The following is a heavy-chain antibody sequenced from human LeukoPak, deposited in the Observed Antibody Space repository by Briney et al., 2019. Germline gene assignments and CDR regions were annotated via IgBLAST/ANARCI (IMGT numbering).Heavy chain of an antibody. CDR3: ACLAAAGADYFDY. CDR1: GGSVSSRSYY. V-gene: IGHV4-39*01. J-gene: IGHJ4*02. Sequence: SETLSLTCTVSGGSVSSRSYYWGWIRQPPGKGLEWIGSIYYSGSTYYNPSLKSRVTISVDTSKNQFSLKLSSVTAADTAVYCCACLAAAGADYFDYWGQGTLVTVSS. CDR2: IYYSGST. D-gene: IGHD6-13*01.